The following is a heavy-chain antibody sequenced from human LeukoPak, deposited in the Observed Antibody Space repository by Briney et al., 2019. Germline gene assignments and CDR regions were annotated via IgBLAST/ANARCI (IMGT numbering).Heavy chain of an antibody. D-gene: IGHD6-13*01. CDR2: IKYDGSEK. Sequence: GGSLRLSCAASGFTFSSYWMTRVRQAPGKGLEWVANIKYDGSEKDYMDSVKGRFTTSRDNAKNSLYLQMNSLRAEDTAVYYCARDIEAAGLFLDYWGQGTLVTVSS. J-gene: IGHJ4*02. CDR1: GFTFSSYW. V-gene: IGHV3-7*01. CDR3: ARDIEAAGLFLDY.